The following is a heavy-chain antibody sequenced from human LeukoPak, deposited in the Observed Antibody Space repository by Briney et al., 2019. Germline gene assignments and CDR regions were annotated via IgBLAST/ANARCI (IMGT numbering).Heavy chain of an antibody. CDR1: GFTFSNYA. CDR2: MSGSGSST. D-gene: IGHD3-22*01. V-gene: IGHV3-23*01. Sequence: TGGSLRLSCAASGFTFSNYATSWVRQAPGKGLEWVSAMSGSGSSTWYADSVKGRLTISRDNSKNTLFLQMNSLRAEDTAVYYCAKDLYDSSGSRYDYWGQGTLVTVSS. CDR3: AKDLYDSSGSRYDY. J-gene: IGHJ4*02.